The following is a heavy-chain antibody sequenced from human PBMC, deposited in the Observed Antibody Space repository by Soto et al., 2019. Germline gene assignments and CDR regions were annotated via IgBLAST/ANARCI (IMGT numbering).Heavy chain of an antibody. Sequence: EEQLVQSGGGLVQPGGSLRLSCAASGFSFSSYDLFWVRQAPGKGLEYVSAVSRNGINTYYANSVKGRFTISRDNSKNIMYLQMCPLRAEDMAVYYCAITYYDFDVWGKGTTVIVSS. CDR2: VSRNGINT. J-gene: IGHJ6*03. D-gene: IGHD3-3*01. CDR1: GFSFSSYD. CDR3: AITYYDFDV. V-gene: IGHV3-64*01.